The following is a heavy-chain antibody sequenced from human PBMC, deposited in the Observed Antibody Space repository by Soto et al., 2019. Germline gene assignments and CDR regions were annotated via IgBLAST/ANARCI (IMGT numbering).Heavy chain of an antibody. CDR2: ISGSGGST. V-gene: IGHV3-23*01. Sequence: PGGTLSLSCAASGFPFSSYAMSWIRPAPGKGLEWVSAISGSGGSTYYADSVKGRFTISRDNSKNTLYLQMNSLRAEDTAVYYCAKDKFTTTNWAAAGPFDYWGQGTLVTVSS. CDR1: GFPFSSYA. CDR3: AKDKFTTTNWAAAGPFDY. D-gene: IGHD6-13*01. J-gene: IGHJ4*02.